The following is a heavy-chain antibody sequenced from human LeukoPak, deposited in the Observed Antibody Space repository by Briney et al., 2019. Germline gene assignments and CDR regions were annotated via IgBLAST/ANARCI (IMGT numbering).Heavy chain of an antibody. Sequence: SETLSLTCTVSGGSISSYYWSWIRQPPGKGLEWIGYIYYSGTTNYNPSLKSRVTISVDTSKNQFSLKLSSVTTADTAVYYCARVGGYNSPFVYWGQGTLVTVSS. D-gene: IGHD5-24*01. CDR2: IYYSGTT. J-gene: IGHJ4*02. V-gene: IGHV4-59*01. CDR1: GGSISSYY. CDR3: ARVGGYNSPFVY.